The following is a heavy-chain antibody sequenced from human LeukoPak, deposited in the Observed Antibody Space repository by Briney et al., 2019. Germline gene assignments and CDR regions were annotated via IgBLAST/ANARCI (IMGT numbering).Heavy chain of an antibody. V-gene: IGHV3-23*01. D-gene: IGHD1-14*01. CDR2: ISVSGGST. CDR1: GFTFSSYA. CDR3: AKAQVSFDY. Sequence: PGGSLRLSCAASGFTFSSYAMSWVRRAPGKGLEWVSTISVSGGSTYYADSVRGRFTISRDNSKSTLHLQMNSLRAEDTAVYYCAKAQVSFDYWGQGTLVTVSS. J-gene: IGHJ4*02.